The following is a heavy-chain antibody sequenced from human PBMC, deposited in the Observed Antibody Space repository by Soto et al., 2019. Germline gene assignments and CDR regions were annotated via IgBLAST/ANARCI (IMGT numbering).Heavy chain of an antibody. CDR2: ISRSGTTR. Sequence: LRLSCAASGFTFSSYEMNWVRQAPGKGLEWVSYISRSGTTRYYADSVKGRFTISRDNAKNSLYLQMNSLRAEDTAVYYCASFPSDSSGTFDYWGQGALVTVSS. V-gene: IGHV3-48*03. J-gene: IGHJ4*02. CDR3: ASFPSDSSGTFDY. D-gene: IGHD3-22*01. CDR1: GFTFSSYE.